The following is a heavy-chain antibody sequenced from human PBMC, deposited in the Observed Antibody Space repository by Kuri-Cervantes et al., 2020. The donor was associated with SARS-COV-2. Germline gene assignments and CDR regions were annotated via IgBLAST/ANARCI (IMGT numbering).Heavy chain of an antibody. D-gene: IGHD6-19*01. CDR3: AREGSGWYGEDYYYYGMDV. V-gene: IGHV4-59*01. CDR1: GGSISSYY. J-gene: IGHJ6*02. CDR2: IYYSGST. Sequence: GSLRLSCTVSGGSISSYYLSWIRQPPGKGLEWIGYIYYSGSTNYNPSLKSRVTISVDTSKNQFSLKLISVTAADTAVYYCAREGSGWYGEDYYYYGMDVWGQGTTVTVSS.